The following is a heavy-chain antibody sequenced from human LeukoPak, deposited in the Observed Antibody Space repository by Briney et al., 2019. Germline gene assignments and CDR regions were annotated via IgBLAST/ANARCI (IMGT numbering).Heavy chain of an antibody. J-gene: IGHJ2*01. V-gene: IGHV3-48*03. CDR3: ARVGGGSSYWYFDL. Sequence: GGSLRLSCAAFGFTFSSYEMNWVRQAPGKGLEWVSYISSSGSTIYYADSVKGRFTISRDNAKNSLYLQMNSLRADDTAVYSCARVGGGSSYWYFDLWGRGTLVTVSS. CDR1: GFTFSSYE. CDR2: ISSSGSTI. D-gene: IGHD3-16*01.